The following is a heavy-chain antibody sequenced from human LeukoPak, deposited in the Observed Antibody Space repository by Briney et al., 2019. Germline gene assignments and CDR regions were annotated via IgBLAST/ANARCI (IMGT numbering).Heavy chain of an antibody. J-gene: IGHJ2*01. D-gene: IGHD1-1*01. CDR2: INPNSGGT. CDR3: ARDSGYHLPYGYFDL. V-gene: IGHV1-2*02. CDR1: GYTFTGYY. Sequence: ASVKVSCKASGYTFTGYYMHWVRQAPGQGLEWMGWINPNSGGTNYAQKFQGRVTMTRDTSISTAYMELSRLRSDDTALYYCARDSGYHLPYGYFDLWGRGTLVTVSS.